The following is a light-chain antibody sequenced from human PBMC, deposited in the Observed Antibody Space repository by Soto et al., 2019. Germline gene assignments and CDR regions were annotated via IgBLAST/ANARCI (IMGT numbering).Light chain of an antibody. CDR3: CSYAGSSTFV. J-gene: IGLJ2*01. CDR1: SSDVGSYNL. V-gene: IGLV2-23*02. Sequence: SALTQPASVSGSPGQSITISCTGTSSDVGSYNLVSWYQQQPDKAPKLMIYDDTQRPSGVSNRFSGSKYGNTASLTISGLQFEDEADYYCCSYAGSSTFVFGGGTQLTVL. CDR2: DDT.